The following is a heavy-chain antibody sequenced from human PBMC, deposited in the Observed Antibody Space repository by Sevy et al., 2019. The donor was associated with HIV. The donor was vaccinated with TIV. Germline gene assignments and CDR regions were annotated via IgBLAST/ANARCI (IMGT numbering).Heavy chain of an antibody. Sequence: QQSQTLSLTCAASGFTFKTYAMSWVRQAPGKGLEWVSSINVRATQTYYADSVKGRFTISTDDSKNTVFLQMNSLGVEDTAVYYCAKDSSQLWGGSDAFDIWGQGTMVTVSS. CDR1: GFTFKTYA. J-gene: IGHJ3*02. CDR2: INVRATQT. V-gene: IGHV3-23*01. D-gene: IGHD3-16*01. CDR3: AKDSSQLWGGSDAFDI.